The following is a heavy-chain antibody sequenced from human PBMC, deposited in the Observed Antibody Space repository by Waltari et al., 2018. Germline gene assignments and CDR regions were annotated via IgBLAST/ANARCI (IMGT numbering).Heavy chain of an antibody. CDR1: GGSLSSSNW. V-gene: IGHV4-4*02. CDR3: ARAPSAGIAVAGSPGWFDP. D-gene: IGHD6-19*01. CDR2: IYHSGST. Sequence: QVQLQESGPGLVKPSGTLSLTCAVSGGSLSSSNWWRWVRQPPGKGLEWIGEIYHSGSTNYNPSLKSRVTISVDKSKNQFSLKLSSVTAADTAVYYCARAPSAGIAVAGSPGWFDPWGQGTLVTVSS. J-gene: IGHJ5*02.